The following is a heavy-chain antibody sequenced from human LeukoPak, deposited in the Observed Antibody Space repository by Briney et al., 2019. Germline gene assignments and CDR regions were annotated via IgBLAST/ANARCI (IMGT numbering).Heavy chain of an antibody. Sequence: SETLSLTCTVSGGSISSSSYYWGWIRQPPGKGLEWIGSIYYSGSTYYNPSLKSRVTISVDTSKNQFSLKLSSVTAADTAVYYCARWRVAGMGNWFDPWGQGTLVTVSS. D-gene: IGHD2-15*01. CDR1: GGSISSSSYY. CDR3: ARWRVAGMGNWFDP. V-gene: IGHV4-39*07. CDR2: IYYSGST. J-gene: IGHJ5*02.